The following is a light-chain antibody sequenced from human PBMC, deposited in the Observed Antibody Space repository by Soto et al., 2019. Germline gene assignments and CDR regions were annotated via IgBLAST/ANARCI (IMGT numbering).Light chain of an antibody. CDR1: QSLSSSQ. CDR3: QQYGSSTLT. J-gene: IGKJ1*01. V-gene: IGKV3-20*01. Sequence: IVLTQYPGTLSLSAGERATLSCRASQSLSSSQLAWYQQKPGQAPRLLIHDASSRATGISDRFTGSGSGTDFTLTITTLEHEDFAVYYCQQYGSSTLTFGQGTKVDIK. CDR2: DAS.